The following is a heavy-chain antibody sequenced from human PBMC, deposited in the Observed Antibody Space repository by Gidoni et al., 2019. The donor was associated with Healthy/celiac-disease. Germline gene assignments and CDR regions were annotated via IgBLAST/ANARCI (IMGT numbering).Heavy chain of an antibody. D-gene: IGHD2-21*02. CDR3: ASANCGGDCQQSYYYYYGMDV. J-gene: IGHJ6*02. Sequence: QVQLVESGGGVVQPGRSLRLSCAASGFTFSSYAMHWVRQAPGKGLEWVAVISYDGSNKYYADSVKGRFTISRDNSKNTLYLQMNSLRAEDTAVYYCASANCGGDCQQSYYYYYGMDVWGQGTTVTVSS. CDR1: GFTFSSYA. V-gene: IGHV3-30-3*01. CDR2: ISYDGSNK.